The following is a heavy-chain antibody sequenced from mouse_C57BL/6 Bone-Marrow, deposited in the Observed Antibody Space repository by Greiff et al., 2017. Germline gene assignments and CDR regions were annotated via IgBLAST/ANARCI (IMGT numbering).Heavy chain of an antibody. V-gene: IGHV1-64*01. CDR1: GYTFTSYW. Sequence: QVQLQQPGAELVKPGASVKLSCKASGYTFTSYWMHWVKQRPGQGLEWIGMIHPNSGSTNYNEKFKSKATLTVDKSSSTAYMQLSRLTSEDSAVYYCARNPNYYGSSYPFAYWGQGTLVTVSA. CDR3: ARNPNYYGSSYPFAY. D-gene: IGHD1-1*01. CDR2: IHPNSGST. J-gene: IGHJ3*01.